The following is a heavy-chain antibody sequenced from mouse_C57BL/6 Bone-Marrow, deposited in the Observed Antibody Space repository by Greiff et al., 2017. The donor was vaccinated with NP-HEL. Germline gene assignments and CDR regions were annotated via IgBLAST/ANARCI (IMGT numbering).Heavy chain of an antibody. Sequence: EVQLVESGPGLVKPSQSLSLTCSVSGYSITSCYYWNWIRQCPGNKLEWMGYISYDGSNNYNPSLKNRISITRDTSKNQFFLQLNSVTTEDTATYYCARGTTVVATDFDVWGTGTTVTVSS. CDR1: GYSITSCYY. V-gene: IGHV3-6*01. CDR2: ISYDGSN. CDR3: ARGTTVVATDFDV. D-gene: IGHD1-1*01. J-gene: IGHJ1*03.